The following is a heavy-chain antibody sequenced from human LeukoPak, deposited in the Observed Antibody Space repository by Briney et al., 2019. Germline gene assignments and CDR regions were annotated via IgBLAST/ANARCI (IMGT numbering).Heavy chain of an antibody. D-gene: IGHD3-10*01. CDR2: IYNSGST. V-gene: IGHV4-59*01. CDR1: GDSISIYY. CDR3: ARDRELGY. J-gene: IGHJ4*02. Sequence: ETXSLTCSVSGDSISIYYWSWIRQPPGKGLEWIGYIYNSGSTNYNPSLKSRVTISVDTSKNQFSLKLTSVTAADTAVYYCARDRELGYWGQGTLVTVSS.